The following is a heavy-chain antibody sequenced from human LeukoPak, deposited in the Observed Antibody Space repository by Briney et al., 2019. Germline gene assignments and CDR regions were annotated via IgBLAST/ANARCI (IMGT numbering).Heavy chain of an antibody. CDR2: ISAYNGNT. Sequence: ASVKVSCKASGYTFTSYGISWVRQAPGQGLEWMGWISAYNGNTNYAQKLQGRVTMTTDTSTSTAYMELRSLRSDDTAVYYCANSGYDSSGLWYFDYWGQRTLVTVSS. J-gene: IGHJ4*02. D-gene: IGHD3-22*01. CDR3: ANSGYDSSGLWYFDY. V-gene: IGHV1-18*01. CDR1: GYTFTSYG.